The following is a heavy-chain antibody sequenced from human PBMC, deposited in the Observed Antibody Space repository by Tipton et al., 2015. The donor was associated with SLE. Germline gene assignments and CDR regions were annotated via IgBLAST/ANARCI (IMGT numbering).Heavy chain of an antibody. J-gene: IGHJ4*02. Sequence: TLSLTCTVSGGSISSYYWSWIRQPPGKGLEWIGYIYTSGSTNYNPSLKSRVTISVDTSKNQFSLKLSSVTAADTAVYYCARLEYSSSAANYWGQGTLVTVSS. CDR2: IYTSGST. D-gene: IGHD6-6*01. V-gene: IGHV4-4*08. CDR3: ARLEYSSSAANY. CDR1: GGSISSYY.